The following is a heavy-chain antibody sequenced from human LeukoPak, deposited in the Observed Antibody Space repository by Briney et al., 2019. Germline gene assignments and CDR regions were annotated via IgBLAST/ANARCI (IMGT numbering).Heavy chain of an antibody. J-gene: IGHJ3*02. CDR3: AKGGGRPLDDAYDI. D-gene: IGHD1-1*01. Sequence: PGGSLRLSCAASGFPFSSYAMSWVRQLPGKGLEWVSTIFSGGSVSYYADSVQGRFTVSRDNSKTTLYLHMIGLRAEDTATYYCAKGGGRPLDDAYDICGQGTVVTVSS. V-gene: IGHV3-23*05. CDR1: GFPFSSYA. CDR2: IFSGGSVS.